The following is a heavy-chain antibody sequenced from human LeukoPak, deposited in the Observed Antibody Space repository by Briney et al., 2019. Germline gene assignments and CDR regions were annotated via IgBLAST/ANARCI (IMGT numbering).Heavy chain of an antibody. V-gene: IGHV3-30*04. CDR1: GFTFSSYV. J-gene: IGHJ3*02. CDR2: ISYDGSNE. Sequence: GGSLRLSCAASGFTFSSYVMHWVRQAPGKGLEWVAIISYDGSNEYYADSVKGRFTISRDNSKNTLYLQMNSLRAEDTAVYYCAKEGAYCGGDCINAFDIWGQGTMVTVSS. D-gene: IGHD2-21*02. CDR3: AKEGAYCGGDCINAFDI.